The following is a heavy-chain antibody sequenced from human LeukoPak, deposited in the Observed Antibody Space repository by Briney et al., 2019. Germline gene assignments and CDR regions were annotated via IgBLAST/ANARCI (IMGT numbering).Heavy chain of an antibody. CDR3: ARRGDGRLNWFDP. J-gene: IGHJ5*02. V-gene: IGHV4-59*08. D-gene: IGHD4-17*01. CDR1: GGSISSYY. CDR2: IYYSGST. Sequence: PSETLSLTCTVSGGSISSYYWSWIRQPPGKGLEWIGYIYYSGSTNYNPSLKSRVTISVDTSKNRFSLKLSSVTAADTAVYYCARRGDGRLNWFDPWGQGTLVTVSS.